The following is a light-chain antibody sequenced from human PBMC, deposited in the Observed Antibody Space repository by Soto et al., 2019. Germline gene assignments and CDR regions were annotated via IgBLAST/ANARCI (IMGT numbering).Light chain of an antibody. CDR3: QQYSVWPLT. J-gene: IGKJ4*01. V-gene: IGKV3D-15*01. CDR2: GAS. CDR1: QSVGSD. Sequence: EIVMTQSPATLSVSPGERATLSCRASQSVGSDLAWYQQKPGQAPRLLIYGASTRATGIPARFSGSGSEAEFALTISTLQSEDFAVYYCQQYSVWPLTFGGGTKVDIK.